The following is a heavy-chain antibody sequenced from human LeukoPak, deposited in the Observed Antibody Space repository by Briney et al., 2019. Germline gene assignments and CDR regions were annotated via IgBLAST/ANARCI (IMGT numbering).Heavy chain of an antibody. J-gene: IGHJ4*02. CDR1: GYTFTSYG. CDR3: QFRSVWFGEFAYYFDY. D-gene: IGHD3-10*01. Sequence: ASVKVSCKASGYTFTSYGISWVRQAPGQGLEWMGWISAYNGNTNYAQKLQGRVTITRDTSASTAYMELSSLRSEDTAVYYCQFRSVWFGEFAYYFDYWGQGTLVTVSS. CDR2: ISAYNGNT. V-gene: IGHV1-18*01.